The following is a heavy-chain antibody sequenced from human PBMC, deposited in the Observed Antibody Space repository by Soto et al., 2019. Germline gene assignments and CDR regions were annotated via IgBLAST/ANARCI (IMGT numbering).Heavy chain of an antibody. J-gene: IGHJ4*02. CDR3: ARAGDWNYAQDF. D-gene: IGHD1-7*01. Sequence: PGGSLRLSGAASGFTFTHYRIPWVRKPPGKGLGWVGRINSEVARFDKFASVRGRLTFSRANAHNMVFLQMNSMTDEDSGIYFCARAGDWNYAQDFWGQGTLVTVSS. CDR1: GFTFTHYR. V-gene: IGHV3-74*01. CDR2: INSEVARF.